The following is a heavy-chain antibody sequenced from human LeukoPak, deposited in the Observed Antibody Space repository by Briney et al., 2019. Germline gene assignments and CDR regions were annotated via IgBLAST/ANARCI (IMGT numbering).Heavy chain of an antibody. CDR2: ISGSGGST. Sequence: GGSLRLSCAASGFTFNSYAMSWVRQAPGKGLEWVSAISGSGGSTYYADSVKGRFTISRDNSKNTLYLQMNSLRAEDTAVYYCAKIPQAPGMVYAAPPPFGYWGQGTLVTVSS. J-gene: IGHJ4*02. CDR1: GFTFNSYA. V-gene: IGHV3-23*01. CDR3: AKIPQAPGMVYAAPPPFGY. D-gene: IGHD2-8*01.